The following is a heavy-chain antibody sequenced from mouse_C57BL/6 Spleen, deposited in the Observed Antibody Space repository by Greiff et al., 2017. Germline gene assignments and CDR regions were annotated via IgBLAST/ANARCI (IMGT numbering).Heavy chain of an antibody. CDR3: AIKYYGSSPLDY. CDR2: IDPSDSYT. D-gene: IGHD1-1*01. CDR1: GYTFTSYW. J-gene: IGHJ2*01. Sequence: QVQLQQSGAELVMPGASVKLSCKASGYTFTSYWMHWVKQRPGQGLEWIGEIDPSDSYTNYNQKFKGKSTLTVDKSSSTAYMQLSSLTSEDSAVYYCAIKYYGSSPLDYWGQGTTLTVAS. V-gene: IGHV1-69*01.